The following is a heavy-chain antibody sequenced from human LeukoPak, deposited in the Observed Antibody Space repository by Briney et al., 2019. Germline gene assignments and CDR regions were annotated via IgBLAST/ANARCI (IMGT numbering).Heavy chain of an antibody. CDR1: GFTFSSYE. J-gene: IGHJ4*02. Sequence: GGSLRLSCAASGFTFSSYEMNWVRQAPGKGLEWVSYISSSGSTIYYADSVKGRFTISRDNAKNSLYLQMNSLRAEDTAVYYCARDGHDIPNSSSWSHFDYWGQGTLVTVSS. CDR3: ARDGHDIPNSSSWSHFDY. V-gene: IGHV3-48*03. CDR2: ISSSGSTI. D-gene: IGHD6-13*01.